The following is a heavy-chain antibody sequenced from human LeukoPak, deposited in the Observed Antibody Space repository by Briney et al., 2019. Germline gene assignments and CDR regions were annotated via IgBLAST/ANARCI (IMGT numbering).Heavy chain of an antibody. CDR1: GFTFSSYG. CDR2: ISYDGSNK. J-gene: IGHJ4*02. D-gene: IGHD6-13*01. V-gene: IGHV3-30*18. CDR3: AKDEGQQQLEYYFDY. Sequence: GGSLRLSCAASGFTFSSYGMHWVRQAPGKGLEWVAVISYDGSNKYYANSVKSRFTISRDNSKNTLYLQMNSLRAEATAVYYCAKDEGQQQLEYYFDYWGQGTLVTVSS.